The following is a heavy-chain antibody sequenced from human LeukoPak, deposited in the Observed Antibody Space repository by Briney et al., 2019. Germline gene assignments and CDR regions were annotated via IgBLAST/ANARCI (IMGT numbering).Heavy chain of an antibody. CDR2: VYDSGSA. D-gene: IGHD2-2*01. CDR3: ARQGRGCSSSSYYSD. CDR1: GGSISSSHFY. J-gene: IGHJ4*02. V-gene: IGHV4-39*01. Sequence: PSETLSLTCTVSGGSISSSHFYWGWIRQTPGKGLEWIGSVYDSGSAYHNPSITSRVTIYVDVSKNPFSLNLGSVTAAYASVYYCARQGRGCSSSSYYSDWGQGTLVTVSS.